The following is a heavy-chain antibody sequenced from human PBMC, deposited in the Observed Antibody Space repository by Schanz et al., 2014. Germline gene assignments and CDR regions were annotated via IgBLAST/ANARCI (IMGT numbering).Heavy chain of an antibody. J-gene: IGHJ4*02. CDR2: IYSGIGA. CDR1: GFTVSSNH. CDR3: AIIGVMVAVAGTRADY. Sequence: EGQLAESGGGLVQPGGSLRLSCAVSGFTVSSNHMSWVRQAPGKGLEWVSVIYSGIGAYYADSVKDRFTISRDNSKNTLYLQMNSLRAEDTAVYYCAIIGVMVAVAGTRADYWGQGTLXTVSS. V-gene: IGHV3-66*01. D-gene: IGHD6-19*01.